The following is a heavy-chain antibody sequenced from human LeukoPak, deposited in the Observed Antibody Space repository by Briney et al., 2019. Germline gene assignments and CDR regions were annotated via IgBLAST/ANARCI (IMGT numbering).Heavy chain of an antibody. D-gene: IGHD6-19*01. CDR2: IYYSGST. Sequence: PSETLSLTCTVSGGSISSSSYYWGWIRQPPGKGLEWIGSIYYSGSTYYNPSLKSRVTISVDTSKNQFSLKLSSVTAADTAVYYCAGQVLVVEAVAGTMGTDWGQGTLVTVSS. CDR3: AGQVLVVEAVAGTMGTD. J-gene: IGHJ4*02. V-gene: IGHV4-39*01. CDR1: GGSISSSSYY.